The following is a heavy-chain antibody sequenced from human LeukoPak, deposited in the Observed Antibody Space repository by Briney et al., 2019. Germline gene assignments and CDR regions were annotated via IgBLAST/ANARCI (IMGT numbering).Heavy chain of an antibody. Sequence: SETLSLTCTVSGGSISSYYWSWIRQPPGKGLEWIGYIYYSGSINYNPSLKSRVTISVDTSKNQFSLKLSSVTAADTAVYYCARGGYGSGSYYVWYYWGQGTLVTVSS. D-gene: IGHD3-10*01. V-gene: IGHV4-59*01. CDR3: ARGGYGSGSYYVWYY. CDR1: GGSISSYY. CDR2: IYYSGSI. J-gene: IGHJ4*02.